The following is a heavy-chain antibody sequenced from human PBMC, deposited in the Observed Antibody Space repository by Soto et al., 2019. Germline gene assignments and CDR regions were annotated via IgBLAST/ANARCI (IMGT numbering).Heavy chain of an antibody. D-gene: IGHD3-10*01. CDR3: ARARPLLWFGNYGMDV. J-gene: IGHJ6*04. CDR2: IYHSGST. CDR1: GGSISSSNW. Sequence: QVQLQESGPGLVKPSGTLSLTCAVSGGSISSSNWWSWVRQPPGKGLEWIGEIYHSGSTNYNPSLKNRVTIAVAKSKNQFSLKLSSVTAADTAVYYFARARPLLWFGNYGMDVWGKGTTVTVSS. V-gene: IGHV4-4*02.